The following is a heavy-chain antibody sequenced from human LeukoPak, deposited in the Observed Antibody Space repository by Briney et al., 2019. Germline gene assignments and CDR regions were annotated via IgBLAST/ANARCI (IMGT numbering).Heavy chain of an antibody. D-gene: IGHD6-19*01. J-gene: IGHJ4*02. CDR1: GYTFTSYY. V-gene: IGHV1-2*02. CDR2: INPNSGGT. CDR3: ARVDSSGWYYFDY. Sequence: ASVKVSCKASGYTFTSYYMHWVRQAPGQGLEWMGWINPNSGGTNYAQKFQGRVTMTRDTSISTAYMELSGLRSDDTAVYYCARVDSSGWYYFDYWGQGTLVTVSS.